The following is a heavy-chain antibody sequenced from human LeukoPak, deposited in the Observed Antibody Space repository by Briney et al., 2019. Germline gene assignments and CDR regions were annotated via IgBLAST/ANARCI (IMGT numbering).Heavy chain of an antibody. Sequence: SETLSLTCTVSGYSISSGYYWGWIRQPPGKGLEWIGSIYHSGSTYYNPSLKSRVTISVDTSKNQFSLKLSSVTAADTAVYYCARDLRKPNDAFDIWGQGTMVTVSS. V-gene: IGHV4-38-2*02. CDR2: IYHSGST. CDR1: GYSISSGYY. D-gene: IGHD3-9*01. CDR3: ARDLRKPNDAFDI. J-gene: IGHJ3*02.